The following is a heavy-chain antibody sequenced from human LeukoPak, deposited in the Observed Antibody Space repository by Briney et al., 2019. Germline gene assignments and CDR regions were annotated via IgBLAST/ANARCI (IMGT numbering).Heavy chain of an antibody. CDR2: IKQDGSEE. D-gene: IGHD6-13*01. V-gene: IGHV3-7*01. CDR3: ARDKFSSSWYDDAFDI. Sequence: PGGSLRLSCAASGFTFSSYWMSWVRQAPGKGLEWVANIKQDGSEEYYVDSVKGRFTISRDNAKNSLYLQMNSLRAEDTAVYYCARDKFSSSWYDDAFDIWGQGTMVTVSS. J-gene: IGHJ3*02. CDR1: GFTFSSYW.